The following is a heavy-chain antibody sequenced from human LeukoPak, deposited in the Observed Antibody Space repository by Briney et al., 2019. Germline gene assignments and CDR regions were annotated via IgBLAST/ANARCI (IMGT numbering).Heavy chain of an antibody. CDR1: GGSMSSYY. J-gene: IGHJ3*02. Sequence: PSETLSLTCTVSGGSMSSYYWSWIRQSPGKGLEWIGYIYYSGSTNYNPSLKSRVTISVDTSKNQFSLKLSSVTAVDTAVYYCARGLVGGATYYDGDAFDIWGQGTMVTVSS. CDR2: IYYSGST. CDR3: ARGLVGGATYYDGDAFDI. V-gene: IGHV4-59*01. D-gene: IGHD1-26*01.